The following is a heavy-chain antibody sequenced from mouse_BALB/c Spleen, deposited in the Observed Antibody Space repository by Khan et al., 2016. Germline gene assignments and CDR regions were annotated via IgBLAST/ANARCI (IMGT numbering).Heavy chain of an antibody. CDR1: EFDFSRYW. CDR2: INPDSSTI. Sequence: EVKLLESGGGLVQPGGSLKLPCAASEFDFSRYWMSWVRQAPGKGLEWIGEINPDSSTINYTPSLKDKFIISRDNANNTLYLQMSKVRSEDTALYYGASTFWYFDVWGAGTTVTVSS. CDR3: ASTFWYFDV. J-gene: IGHJ1*01. V-gene: IGHV4-1*02.